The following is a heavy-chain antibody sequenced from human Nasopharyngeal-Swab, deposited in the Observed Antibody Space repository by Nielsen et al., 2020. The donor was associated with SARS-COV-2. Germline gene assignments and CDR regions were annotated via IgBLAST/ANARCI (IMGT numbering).Heavy chain of an antibody. V-gene: IGHV3-13*05. CDR3: ARRGVSNGFDM. CDR2: IGTAGNP. Sequence: GESLKISCTASGFTFSNFDMHWVRQRPGKGLEWVSGIGTAGNPYPPGSVKGQFTISRENANNSLYLQMDSLRAGDMAVYYCARRGVSNGFDMWGQGTMVTVSS. D-gene: IGHD3-10*01. CDR1: GFTFSNFD. J-gene: IGHJ3*02.